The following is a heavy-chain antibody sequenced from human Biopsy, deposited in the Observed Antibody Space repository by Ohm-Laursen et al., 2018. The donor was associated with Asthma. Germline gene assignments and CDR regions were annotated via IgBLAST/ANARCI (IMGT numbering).Heavy chain of an antibody. Sequence: SLRLSCAAFGFTFDNYTMHWVRQAPGKGLEWVPIISYDGRNTYYADSAEGRFTISRDNSKNTLFLQMSSLRPEDTAVYYCARGGLHYYEYYGMDVWGQGTTVTVSS. V-gene: IGHV3-30*04. CDR3: ARGGLHYYEYYGMDV. D-gene: IGHD2-21*02. CDR2: ISYDGRNT. CDR1: GFTFDNYT. J-gene: IGHJ6*02.